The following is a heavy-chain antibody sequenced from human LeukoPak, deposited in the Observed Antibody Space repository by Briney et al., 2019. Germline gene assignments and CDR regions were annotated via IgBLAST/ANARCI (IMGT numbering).Heavy chain of an antibody. D-gene: IGHD6-19*01. CDR2: IYYSGST. CDR3: ARDRPSSGWYYFDY. CDR1: GGSISSYY. J-gene: IGHJ4*02. Sequence: KTSETLSLTCTVSGGSISSYYWSWIRQPPGKGLEWIGYIYYSGSTNYNPSLKSRVTISVDTSKNQFSLKLSSVTAADTAVYYCARDRPSSGWYYFDYWGQGTLVTVSS. V-gene: IGHV4-59*01.